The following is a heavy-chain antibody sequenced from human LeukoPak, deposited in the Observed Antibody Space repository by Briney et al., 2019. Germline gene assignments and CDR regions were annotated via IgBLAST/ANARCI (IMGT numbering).Heavy chain of an antibody. D-gene: IGHD3-10*01. J-gene: IGHJ4*02. V-gene: IGHV3-30-3*01. Sequence: GGSLRLSCAASGFTFSSYAMHWVRQAPGKGLEWVAVISYDGSNKYYADSVKGRFTISRDNAKNSLYLQMNSLRADDTAVYYCAREWFGELIWGQGTLVTVSS. CDR3: AREWFGELI. CDR2: ISYDGSNK. CDR1: GFTFSSYA.